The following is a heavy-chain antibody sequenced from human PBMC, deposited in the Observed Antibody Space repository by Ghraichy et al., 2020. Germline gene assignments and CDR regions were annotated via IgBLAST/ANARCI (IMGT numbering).Heavy chain of an antibody. CDR3: ARDCSGGSCYPAGFHY. V-gene: IGHV4-61*02. D-gene: IGHD2-15*01. Sequence: SETLSLTCTVSGGSISSGSYYWNWIRQPAGKGLEWIGRIHTSGSTTYNPSLRSRVTMSVDTSKNQFSLKLTSVTAADTAVYYCARDCSGGSCYPAGFHYWGQGTLVTVSS. CDR1: GGSISSGSYY. J-gene: IGHJ4*02. CDR2: IHTSGST.